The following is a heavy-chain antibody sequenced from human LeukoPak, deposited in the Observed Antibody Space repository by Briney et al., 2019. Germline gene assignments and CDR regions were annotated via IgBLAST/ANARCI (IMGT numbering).Heavy chain of an antibody. Sequence: SETLSLTCTVSGGSISSYYWSWIRQPPGKGLEWIGNIYYSGSTNYNPSLKSRVTISVDTSKNQFSLKLSSVTAADTAVYYCARDEGGITWFDPWGQGTLVTVSS. CDR3: ARDEGGITWFDP. CDR1: GGSISSYY. J-gene: IGHJ5*02. V-gene: IGHV4-59*01. D-gene: IGHD1-14*01. CDR2: IYYSGST.